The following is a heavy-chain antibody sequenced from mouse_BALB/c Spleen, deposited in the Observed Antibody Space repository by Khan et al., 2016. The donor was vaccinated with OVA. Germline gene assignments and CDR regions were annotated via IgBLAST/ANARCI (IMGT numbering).Heavy chain of an antibody. D-gene: IGHD2-1*01. Sequence: EVELVESGGGLVQPGGSLKLSCAASGFTFSSYIMSWVRQTPEPRMEWVGYISNGGGSTYYLDTVPGRSTITRDNAKNTLYLPMSSMKSEGTAMYYCSRQGNYVSGDYWGQGTTLTVSS. V-gene: IGHV5-12-2*01. CDR3: SRQGNYVSGDY. CDR1: GFTFSSYI. CDR2: ISNGGGST. J-gene: IGHJ2*01.